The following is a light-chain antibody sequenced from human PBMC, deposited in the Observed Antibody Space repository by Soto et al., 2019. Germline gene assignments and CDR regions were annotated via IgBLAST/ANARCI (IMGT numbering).Light chain of an antibody. V-gene: IGKV3-20*01. J-gene: IGKJ4*01. Sequence: ERVLTQPPGTLSLSPGERATLSCRASQSVSSDYLAWYQQRPGQPPRLLIYGASSRATGVPERFSGSGSGTDFTLTISSLEPEDSAVYYCQQHGSSFGGGTKVEIK. CDR2: GAS. CDR3: QQHGSS. CDR1: QSVSSDY.